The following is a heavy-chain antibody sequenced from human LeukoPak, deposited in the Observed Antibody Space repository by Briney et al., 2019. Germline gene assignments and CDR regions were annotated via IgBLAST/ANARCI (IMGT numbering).Heavy chain of an antibody. D-gene: IGHD1-26*01. V-gene: IGHV3-48*02. J-gene: IGHJ4*02. CDR2: ISRRSSAI. CDR1: GFTFSNYN. Sequence: GGSLRLSCAASGFTFSNYNMNWVRQAPGKGLEWVSYISRRSSAIFYADSVKGRFTISRDNAQQSLYLQMNSPRDEDTAVYYCARESSGSHLVFDSWGQGTLVTVSS. CDR3: ARESSGSHLVFDS.